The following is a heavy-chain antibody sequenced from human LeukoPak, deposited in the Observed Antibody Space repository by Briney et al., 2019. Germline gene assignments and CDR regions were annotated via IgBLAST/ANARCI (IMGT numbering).Heavy chain of an antibody. CDR2: ISGSGGST. Sequence: GGSLRLSCAASGFTFSSYAMRWVRQAPGKGLEWVSAISGSGGSTYYADSVKGRFTISRDNSKNTLYLQMNSLRAEDTAIYYCAKDPPYSGYDFFGTSDYWGQGTLVTVSS. D-gene: IGHD5-12*01. V-gene: IGHV3-23*01. CDR3: AKDPPYSGYDFFGTSDY. J-gene: IGHJ4*02. CDR1: GFTFSSYA.